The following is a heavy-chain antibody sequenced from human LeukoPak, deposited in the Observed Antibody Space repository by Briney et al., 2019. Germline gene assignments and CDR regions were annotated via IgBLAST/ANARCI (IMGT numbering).Heavy chain of an antibody. J-gene: IGHJ1*01. Sequence: PGGSLRLSCAASGFTFSSYAMSWVRQAPGKGLEWVSTISGSGAYTYYADSVKGRFTISRDNSKNTLYLQMNSLRAEETAVDYCSKYFGSGSYYKLPHWGQGTMVTVAS. CDR1: GFTFSSYA. D-gene: IGHD3-10*01. CDR3: SKYFGSGSYYKLPH. V-gene: IGHV3-23*01. CDR2: ISGSGAYT.